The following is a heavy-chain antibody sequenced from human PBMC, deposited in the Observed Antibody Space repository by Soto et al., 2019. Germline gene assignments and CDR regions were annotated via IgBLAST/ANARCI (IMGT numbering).Heavy chain of an antibody. CDR2: IIPIFGTA. D-gene: IGHD3-22*01. V-gene: IGHV1-69*01. Sequence: ASVKVSCKASGGTFSSYAISWVRQAPGQGLEWMGGIIPIFGTANYAQKFQGRVTITADESTSTAYMELSSLRSEDTAVYYFARGAYYDSSGYYFDYWGQGTLVTVSS. J-gene: IGHJ4*02. CDR1: GGTFSSYA. CDR3: ARGAYYDSSGYYFDY.